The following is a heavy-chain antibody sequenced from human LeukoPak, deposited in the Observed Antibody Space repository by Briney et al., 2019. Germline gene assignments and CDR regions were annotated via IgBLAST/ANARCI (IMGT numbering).Heavy chain of an antibody. CDR3: ARGGRVMITFGGVIVIPTIDY. CDR1: GYTFTSYD. V-gene: IGHV1-8*01. CDR2: MNPNSGNT. J-gene: IGHJ4*02. D-gene: IGHD3-16*02. Sequence: ASVEVSCKASGYTFTSYDINWVRQATGQGLEWMGWMNPNSGNTGYAQKFQGRVTMTRNTSISTAYMELSSLRSEDTAVYYCARGGRVMITFGGVIVIPTIDYWGQGTLVTVSS.